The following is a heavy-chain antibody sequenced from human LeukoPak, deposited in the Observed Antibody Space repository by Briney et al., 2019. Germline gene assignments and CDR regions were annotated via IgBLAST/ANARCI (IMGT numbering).Heavy chain of an antibody. Sequence: PSETLSLTCTVSSGSISSGNYYWGWIRQPPGKGLEWIGSVNYSGNTYYNPSLKRRVNVFVAASKNQFSLRLSSLTAADTAIYYCARRTGSYFRYWGQGTLVSVSS. J-gene: IGHJ4*02. D-gene: IGHD7-27*01. CDR3: ARRTGSYFRY. CDR1: SGSISSGNYY. CDR2: VNYSGNT. V-gene: IGHV4-39*01.